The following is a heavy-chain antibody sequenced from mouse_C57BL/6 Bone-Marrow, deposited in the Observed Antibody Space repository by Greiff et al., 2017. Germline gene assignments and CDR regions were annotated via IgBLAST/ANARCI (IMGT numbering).Heavy chain of an antibody. CDR2: ISSGSSTI. V-gene: IGHV5-17*01. CDR3: ARKRRVPMDY. CDR1: GFTFSDAW. Sequence: EVKLMESGGGLVQPGGSMKLSCAASGFTFSDAWMDWVRQAPEKGLEWVAYISSGSSTIYYADTVKGRFTIPRDNAKNTLFLQMTRLRAEDTAMYYCARKRRVPMDYWGQGTSVTVSS. J-gene: IGHJ4*01.